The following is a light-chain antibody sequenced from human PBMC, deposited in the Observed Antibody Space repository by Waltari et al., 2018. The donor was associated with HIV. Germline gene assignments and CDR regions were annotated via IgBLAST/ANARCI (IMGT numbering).Light chain of an antibody. V-gene: IGLV3-25*03. CDR2: KDS. Sequence: SYELPQPPSLSVSPGQTARTTRPGAALSTQSGYGYQQKPGQAPVLVIYKDSERSSGIPERFSGSSSGTTVTLTISGAQAEDEAAYFCQSTDRSGSYIIFGGGTKLTVL. CDR1: ALSTQS. CDR3: QSTDRSGSYII. J-gene: IGLJ2*01.